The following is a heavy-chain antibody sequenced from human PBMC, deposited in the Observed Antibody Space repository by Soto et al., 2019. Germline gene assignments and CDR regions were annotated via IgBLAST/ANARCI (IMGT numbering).Heavy chain of an antibody. J-gene: IGHJ5*02. D-gene: IGHD2-15*01. Sequence: SETLSLTCTVSGGSISDISYCWGWIRQPPGKGLQWIGCMFYSGATYYNPSLKNRVTLSVDTSNNEFSLKLVSVTAPDTAVYYCARHKSGSDWLDPWGQGTLVTVPQ. CDR2: MFYSGAT. CDR3: ARHKSGSDWLDP. CDR1: GGSISDISYC. V-gene: IGHV4-39*01.